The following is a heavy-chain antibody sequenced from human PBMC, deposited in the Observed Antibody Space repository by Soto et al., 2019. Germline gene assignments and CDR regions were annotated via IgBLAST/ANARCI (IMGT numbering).Heavy chain of an antibody. CDR2: VNQDGTQK. V-gene: IGHV3-7*03. CDR1: GFTFSGYW. CDR3: ARWESSDWYLGI. J-gene: IGHJ4*02. Sequence: EVQLVESGGGLVQPGGSLRLSCAGSGFTFSGYWMTWVRQRPGKGLEWVASVNQDGTQKFYVDSVKGRFTISRDNAKNSLFLQMISLRAEDTAVYYCARWESSDWYLGIWGQGTLVTVSS. D-gene: IGHD6-19*01.